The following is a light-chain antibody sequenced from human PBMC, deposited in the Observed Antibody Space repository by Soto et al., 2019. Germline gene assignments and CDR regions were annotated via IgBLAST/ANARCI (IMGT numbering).Light chain of an antibody. V-gene: IGLV2-14*01. CDR1: SSDVGGYNY. J-gene: IGLJ2*01. Sequence: QSALTQPASVSGSPGQSITISCTGTSSDVGGYNYVSWYQQHPGKAPKLMIYDNSERPSGVPDRFSGSKSGISASLAITGLQAEDEADYYCQSYDSGLGGYVIFGGGTKLTVL. CDR3: QSYDSGLGGYVI. CDR2: DNS.